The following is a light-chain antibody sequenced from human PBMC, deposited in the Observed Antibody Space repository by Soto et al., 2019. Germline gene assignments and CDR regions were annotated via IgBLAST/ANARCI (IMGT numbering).Light chain of an antibody. CDR2: DAS. CDR3: PQRSDWPT. Sequence: EIVLTQSPATLSLSPGERATLSCRASQSVSSYLAWYQQKPGQAPSLLIYDASNRATGIPARFSGSGSGTDFTLTISSLEPEDFAVYYCPQRSDWPTFGPGTKVDIK. J-gene: IGKJ3*01. V-gene: IGKV3-11*01. CDR1: QSVSSY.